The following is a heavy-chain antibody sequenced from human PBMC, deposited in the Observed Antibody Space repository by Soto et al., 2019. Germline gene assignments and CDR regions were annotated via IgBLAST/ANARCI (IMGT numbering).Heavy chain of an antibody. Sequence: GGSLRLSCTVSGFAFNNYGINWVRQAPGKGLEWVSSISKSDYTYYSDSVKGRFAISRDNAKSSVSLQMNTLRVEDTAVYYCAREDSIIIPAVSDFWAQGTMVAVCS. J-gene: IGHJ4*02. CDR2: ISKSDYT. CDR3: AREDSIIIPAVSDF. CDR1: GFAFNNYG. V-gene: IGHV3-21*01. D-gene: IGHD2-2*01.